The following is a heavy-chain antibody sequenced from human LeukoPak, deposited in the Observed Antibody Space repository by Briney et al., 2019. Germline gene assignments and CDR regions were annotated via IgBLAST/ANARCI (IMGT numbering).Heavy chain of an antibody. Sequence: GGSLRLSCAASGFTFSSYEMNWVRQAPGKGQEWVSYISSSGSTIYYADSVKGRFTISRDNAKNSLYLQMNSLRAEDTAVYYCAELGIIGGVWGKGTTVTISS. D-gene: IGHD3-16*01. CDR3: AELGIIGGV. V-gene: IGHV3-48*03. CDR2: ISSSGSTI. CDR1: GFTFSSYE. J-gene: IGHJ6*04.